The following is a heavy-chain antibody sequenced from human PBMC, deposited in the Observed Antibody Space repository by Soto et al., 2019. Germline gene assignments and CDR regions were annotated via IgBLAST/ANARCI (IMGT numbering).Heavy chain of an antibody. Sequence: GGSLRLSCAASGFTFDDYTMYWVRQAPGKGLEWVSLISWDGGSTYYADSVKGRFTISRDNSKNSLYLQMNSLRTEDTALYYCAKGSRGWELPQSSFDYWGQGTLVTVSS. J-gene: IGHJ4*02. V-gene: IGHV3-43*01. CDR3: AKGSRGWELPQSSFDY. D-gene: IGHD1-26*01. CDR2: ISWDGGST. CDR1: GFTFDDYT.